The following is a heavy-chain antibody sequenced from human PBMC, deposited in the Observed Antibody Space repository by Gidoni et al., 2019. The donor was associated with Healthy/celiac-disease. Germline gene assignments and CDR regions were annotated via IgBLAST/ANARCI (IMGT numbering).Heavy chain of an antibody. CDR2: INPSGGST. CDR3: ARSGDTAMDY. V-gene: IGHV1-46*01. D-gene: IGHD5-18*01. Sequence: QVQLVQSGAEVKKPGASVKVSCQASGYTFTSYYMPWVRQPPGQGLEWMGIINPSGGSTSYAQKFQGRVTMTRDTSTSTVYMELSSLRSEDTAVYYCARSGDTAMDYWGQGTLVTVSS. J-gene: IGHJ4*02. CDR1: GYTFTSYY.